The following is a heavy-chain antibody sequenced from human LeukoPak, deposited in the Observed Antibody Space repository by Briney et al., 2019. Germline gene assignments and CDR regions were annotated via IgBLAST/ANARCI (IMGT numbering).Heavy chain of an antibody. Sequence: SETLSLTCTVSGGSISSYYWSWIRQPAGKGLEWIGRIYTSGSTNYNPSLKSRVTISVDTSKNQFSLKLSSVTAADTAVYYCARAPYCSGGSCYDYYYYYMDVWGKGTTVTISS. J-gene: IGHJ6*03. CDR1: GGSISSYY. V-gene: IGHV4-4*07. D-gene: IGHD2-15*01. CDR2: IYTSGST. CDR3: ARAPYCSGGSCYDYYYYYMDV.